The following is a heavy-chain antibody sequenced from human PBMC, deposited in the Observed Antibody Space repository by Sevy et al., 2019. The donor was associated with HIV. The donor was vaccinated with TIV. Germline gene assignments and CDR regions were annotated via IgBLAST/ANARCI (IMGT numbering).Heavy chain of an antibody. CDR1: GGSISSGAYS. CDR3: ARDGGTVTTPGYFDY. V-gene: IGHV4-30-2*01. Sequence: SETLSLTCTVAGGSISSGAYSWSWIRQPPGKGLEWIGYIFHTGNTYYNPSLKSRVTISVDRSKNHFSLKMTPVTAADTALYYCARDGGTVTTPGYFDYWGQGTLVTVSS. CDR2: IFHTGNT. D-gene: IGHD4-17*01. J-gene: IGHJ4*02.